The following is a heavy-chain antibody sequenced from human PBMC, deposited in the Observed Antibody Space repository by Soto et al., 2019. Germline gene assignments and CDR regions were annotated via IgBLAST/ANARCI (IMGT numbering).Heavy chain of an antibody. Sequence: EVQLVESGGGLVQPGGSLRLSCAASGFTFSRYWMSWVRQAPGKGLEGVANINEDGSERYYVDSVKGRFTISRDNAKNSLYMAIYYLRADDSAVYSCTMDSSFMNYWGKGTTVTVSS. J-gene: IGHJ6*04. D-gene: IGHD1-7*01. V-gene: IGHV3-7*04. CDR2: INEDGSER. CDR3: TMDSSFMNY. CDR1: GFTFSRYW.